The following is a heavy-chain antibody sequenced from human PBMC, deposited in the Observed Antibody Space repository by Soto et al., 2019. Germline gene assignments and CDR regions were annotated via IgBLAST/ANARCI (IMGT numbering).Heavy chain of an antibody. CDR2: IYYSGST. V-gene: IGHV4-59*01. J-gene: IGHJ6*03. CDR3: ASGESGIWYGLYYYYMVV. Sequence: SETLSLTCTVSGGSISSYYWSWIRQPPGKGLEWIGYIYYSGSTKYNPSLKSRVTISVDTSKNQFSLRLSSVTAADTAVYYCASGESGIWYGLYYYYMVVWCKGTTVTVSS. D-gene: IGHD6-13*01. CDR1: GGSISSYY.